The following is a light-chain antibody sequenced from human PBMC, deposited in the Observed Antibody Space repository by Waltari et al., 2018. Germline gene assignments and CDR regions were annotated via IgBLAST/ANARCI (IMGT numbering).Light chain of an antibody. Sequence: DIQMTQSPSSLSASVGDGVTITCRASQSISIYLNWYQQKPGKAPKLLIYAASTLHSGVPSRFSGGGSGTEFTLTISSLQPEDFATYYCQKSSSTPPWTFGQGTKVEIK. CDR3: QKSSSTPPWT. CDR2: AAS. J-gene: IGKJ1*01. V-gene: IGKV1-39*01. CDR1: QSISIY.